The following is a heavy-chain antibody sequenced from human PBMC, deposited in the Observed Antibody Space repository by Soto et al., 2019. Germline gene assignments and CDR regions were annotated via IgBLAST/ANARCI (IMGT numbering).Heavy chain of an antibody. CDR1: GFTFSSYA. J-gene: IGHJ3*02. V-gene: IGHV3-30-3*01. D-gene: IGHD6-13*01. CDR3: ARERGIAAPGAFDI. Sequence: QVQLVESGGGVVQPGRSLRLSCAASGFTFSSYAMHWVRQAPGKGLEWVAVMSYDGSNKYYADSVKGRFTISRDNSKNTLYLQMNSLRAEDTVVYYCARERGIAAPGAFDIWGQGTMVTVSS. CDR2: MSYDGSNK.